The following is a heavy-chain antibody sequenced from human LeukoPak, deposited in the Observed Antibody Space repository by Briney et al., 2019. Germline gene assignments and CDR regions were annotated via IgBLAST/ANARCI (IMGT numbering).Heavy chain of an antibody. D-gene: IGHD2-2*01. Sequence: PGGSLRLSCAASGFTFSDYYMSWIRQAPGKGLEWVSYISSSSSYTNYADSVKGRFTISRDNAKNSLYLQMNSLRAEDTAVYYCARARYCSSTSCYEIDYWGQGTLITVSS. CDR3: ARARYCSSTSCYEIDY. CDR2: ISSSSSYT. J-gene: IGHJ4*02. V-gene: IGHV3-11*05. CDR1: GFTFSDYY.